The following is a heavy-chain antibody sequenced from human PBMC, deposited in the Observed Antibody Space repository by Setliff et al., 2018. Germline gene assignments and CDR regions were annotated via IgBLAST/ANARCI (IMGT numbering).Heavy chain of an antibody. D-gene: IGHD2-15*01. V-gene: IGHV1-69*05. CDR1: GDSFNNYA. Sequence: GASVKVSCKASGDSFNNYAISWVRQAPGQGLEWMGGIIPMFGTPAYAQKFQDRVTITTDESTSTAYMELDSLRSEDTAVYFCARGRGPDIVVTIPGDYWGQGTQVTVSS. CDR2: IIPMFGTP. J-gene: IGHJ4*02. CDR3: ARGRGPDIVVTIPGDY.